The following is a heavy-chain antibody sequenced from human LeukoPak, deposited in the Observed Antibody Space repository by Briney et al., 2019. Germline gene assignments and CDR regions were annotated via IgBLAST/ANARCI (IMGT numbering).Heavy chain of an antibody. CDR3: ARAGRRGYSGYDYDY. D-gene: IGHD5-12*01. CDR2: INHSGST. Sequence: SETLSLTCAVYGGSFSGYYWSWIRQPPGKGLEWIGEINHSGSTNYNPSLKSRVTISVDTSKNQFSLKLSSVTAADTAVYYCARAGRRGYSGYDYDYWGQGTLVTVSS. CDR1: GGSFSGYY. J-gene: IGHJ4*02. V-gene: IGHV4-34*01.